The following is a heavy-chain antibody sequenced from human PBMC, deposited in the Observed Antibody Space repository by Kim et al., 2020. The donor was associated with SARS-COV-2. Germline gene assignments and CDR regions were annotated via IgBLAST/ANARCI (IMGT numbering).Heavy chain of an antibody. Sequence: YADSVRGRFTMSRDNSMNTLSLQMNSMRADDTAVYYCAKLMPTSSYSAMDVWGQGTTVTVSS. D-gene: IGHD2-2*01. V-gene: IGHV3-23*05. CDR3: AKLMPTSSYSAMDV. J-gene: IGHJ6*02.